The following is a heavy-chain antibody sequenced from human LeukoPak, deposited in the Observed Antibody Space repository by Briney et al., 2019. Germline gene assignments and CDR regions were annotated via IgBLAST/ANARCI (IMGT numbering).Heavy chain of an antibody. Sequence: ASVKVSCKASGYTFTSYDINWVRQATGQGLEWMGWMNPNSGNTGYAQKFQGRVTMTRDTSISTAYMELSSLRSEDTAVYYCARGDGRFYYYDWFDPWGQGTLVTVSS. CDR2: MNPNSGNT. V-gene: IGHV1-8*01. CDR3: ARGDGRFYYYDWFDP. J-gene: IGHJ5*02. CDR1: GYTFTSYD. D-gene: IGHD3-22*01.